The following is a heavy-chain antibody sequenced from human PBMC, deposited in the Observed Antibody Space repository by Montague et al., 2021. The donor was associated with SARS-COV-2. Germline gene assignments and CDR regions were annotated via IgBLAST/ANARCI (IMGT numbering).Heavy chain of an antibody. Sequence: SLRLSCAASGFTFGDYAINWVRQAPGKGLEWVASISGDGATAYYAESVLGRFAISRDNSKNTVLLQMDRLRVKDAAVYYCAKALYSGGFFFESGSDFWGQGTLVTVSS. CDR3: AKALYSGGFFFESGSDF. CDR1: GFTFGDYA. CDR2: ISGDGATA. V-gene: IGHV3-23*01. D-gene: IGHD6-19*01. J-gene: IGHJ4*02.